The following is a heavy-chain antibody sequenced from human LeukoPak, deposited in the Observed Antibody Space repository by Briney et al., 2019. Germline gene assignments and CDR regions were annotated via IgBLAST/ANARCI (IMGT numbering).Heavy chain of an antibody. D-gene: IGHD5-12*01. CDR3: ARDGVATLTNNWFDP. J-gene: IGHJ5*02. CDR1: GYTFTSYY. CDR2: INPSGGST. Sequence: ASVKVSCKASGYTFTSYYMHWVRQAPGQGLEWMGIINPSGGSTSHAQKFQGRVTMTRDMSTSTVYMELSSLRSEDTAVYYCARDGVATLTNNWFDPWGQGTLVTVSS. V-gene: IGHV1-46*01.